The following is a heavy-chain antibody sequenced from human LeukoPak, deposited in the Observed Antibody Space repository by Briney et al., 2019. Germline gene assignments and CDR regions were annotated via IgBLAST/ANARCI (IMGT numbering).Heavy chain of an antibody. Sequence: GASVKVSCKASGYTFTGYYMHWVRQAPGQGLEWMGWINPNSGGTNYAQKFQGRVTMTRDTSISTAYMELSRLRSDDTAVYYCARDNGKIWFGGLSLDYWGQGTLVTVSS. CDR1: GYTFTGYY. CDR2: INPNSGGT. J-gene: IGHJ4*02. V-gene: IGHV1-2*02. D-gene: IGHD3-10*01. CDR3: ARDNGKIWFGGLSLDY.